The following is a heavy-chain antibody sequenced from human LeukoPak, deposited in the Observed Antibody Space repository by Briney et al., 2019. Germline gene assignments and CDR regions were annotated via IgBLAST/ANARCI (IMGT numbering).Heavy chain of an antibody. D-gene: IGHD2-2*01. V-gene: IGHV3-30*02. CDR1: GFTFSSYG. CDR2: IRYDGSNK. CDR3: AKDLRKYQLLGWFDP. Sequence: GGSLRLSCAASGFTFSSYGMHWVRQAPGKGLEWVAFIRYDGSNKYYADSVKGRFTISRDNSKNTLYLQMNSLRAEDTAVYYCAKDLRKYQLLGWFDPWGQGTLVTVSS. J-gene: IGHJ5*02.